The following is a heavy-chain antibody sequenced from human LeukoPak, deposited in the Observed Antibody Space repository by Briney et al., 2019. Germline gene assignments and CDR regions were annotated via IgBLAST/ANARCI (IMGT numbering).Heavy chain of an antibody. J-gene: IGHJ4*02. Sequence: GESLKISCKGSGYSFTSYWIGWVRQMPGKGLEWMGIIYPGDSDTRYSPSFQGQVTISADRSISTAYLQWSSLKASDTAMYHCARSHCSSTSCYGYWGQGTLVTVSS. CDR1: GYSFTSYW. CDR2: IYPGDSDT. D-gene: IGHD2-2*01. V-gene: IGHV5-51*01. CDR3: ARSHCSSTSCYGY.